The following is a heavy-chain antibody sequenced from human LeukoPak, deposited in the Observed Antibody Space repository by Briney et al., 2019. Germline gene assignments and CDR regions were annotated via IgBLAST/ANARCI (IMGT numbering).Heavy chain of an antibody. V-gene: IGHV3-23*01. J-gene: IGHJ4*02. CDR1: GFTFSSYA. CDR3: AKWEYSYSGIDDY. D-gene: IGHD1-26*01. Sequence: GGSLRLSCAASGFTFSSYAMSWVRQVPGKGLEWVSVISGSGDNTYYADSGKGRFTISRDNSKNMLYRQMNSLRAEDTAVYYCAKWEYSYSGIDDYWGQGTLVTVSS. CDR2: ISGSGDNT.